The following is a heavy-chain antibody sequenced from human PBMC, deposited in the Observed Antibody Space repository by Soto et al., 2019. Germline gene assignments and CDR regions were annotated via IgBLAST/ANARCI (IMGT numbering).Heavy chain of an antibody. V-gene: IGHV4-31*03. CDR2: IYHTGST. CDR3: ARQPRPRAHFDY. Sequence: PSETLSLTCTVSGDSISRGFYYWSWIRQHPGKGLEWIGNIYHTGSTDFNPSLKSRLTMSVDTSKNQFSLRLTSVTAADTAVYYCARQPRPRAHFDYWGQGTLVTVSS. J-gene: IGHJ4*02. CDR1: GDSISRGFYY.